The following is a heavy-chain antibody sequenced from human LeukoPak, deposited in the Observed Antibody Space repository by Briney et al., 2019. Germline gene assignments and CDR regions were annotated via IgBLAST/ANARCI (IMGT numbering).Heavy chain of an antibody. CDR3: ARGGYGLSGIDP. Sequence: SETLSLTCTVSGGSISSYYWSWIRQPPGKGLEWIGYIYYSESTNYNPSLKSRVTISVDTSKNQFSLKLSSVTAADTAVYYCARGGYGLSGIDPWGQGTLVTVSS. D-gene: IGHD5-18*01. J-gene: IGHJ5*02. CDR1: GGSISSYY. CDR2: IYYSEST. V-gene: IGHV4-59*01.